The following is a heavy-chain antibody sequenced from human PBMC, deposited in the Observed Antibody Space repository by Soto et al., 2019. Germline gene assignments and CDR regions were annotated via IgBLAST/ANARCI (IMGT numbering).Heavy chain of an antibody. J-gene: IGHJ3*01. CDR3: VRGAPGACGSTSCSDVFDL. D-gene: IGHD2-2*01. CDR1: GGSISSGDYY. Sequence: QVQLQESGPGLVKPSQTLSLTCTVSGGSISSGDYYWNWIRQPPGKGLEWIGSISYSGSTYYSPSFHSRVTISVGTSKNQCSLQLSSVTAADTAVYYCVRGAPGACGSTSCSDVFDLWGRGTMVAVSS. CDR2: ISYSGST. V-gene: IGHV4-30-4*01.